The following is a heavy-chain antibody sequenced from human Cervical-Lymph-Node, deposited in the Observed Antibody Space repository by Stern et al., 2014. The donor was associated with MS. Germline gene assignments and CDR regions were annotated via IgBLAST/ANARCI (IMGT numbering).Heavy chain of an antibody. V-gene: IGHV1-3*01. D-gene: IGHD6-19*01. CDR1: GDSFTTYA. Sequence: VQLVQSGAEVKKPGASVKVSCKTSGDSFTTYAMHWVRQAPGQRLEWLGWISAGGDTKYSQKCQDRVTITRDTSASTAYMEVSSLKSEDTAIYYCASAGGWYEPDYWGQGTLVTVSS. CDR2: ISAGGDT. CDR3: ASAGGWYEPDY. J-gene: IGHJ4*02.